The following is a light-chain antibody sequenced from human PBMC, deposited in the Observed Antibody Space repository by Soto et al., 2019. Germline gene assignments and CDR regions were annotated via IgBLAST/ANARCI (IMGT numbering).Light chain of an antibody. V-gene: IGKV3-11*01. CDR3: QQRSNWPPSIT. CDR1: QSVSSY. Sequence: EIVLTQSPATLSLSPGKIATLSCRASQSVSSYLAWYQQKPGQAPGLLIYDASNRATGIPARFSGSGSGTDFTLTISSLEPEDFAVYYCQQRSNWPPSITFGQGTRLEIK. J-gene: IGKJ5*01. CDR2: DAS.